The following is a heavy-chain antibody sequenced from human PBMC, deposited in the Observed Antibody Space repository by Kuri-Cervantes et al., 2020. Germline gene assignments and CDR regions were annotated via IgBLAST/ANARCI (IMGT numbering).Heavy chain of an antibody. V-gene: IGHV4-4*07. J-gene: IGHJ4*02. CDR1: GGSISSYY. CDR3: ARGSVSCSGGSCYSL. CDR2: IYSSGST. D-gene: IGHD2-15*01. Sequence: SETLSLTCTVSGGSISSYYWSWIRQPAGKGLEWIGRIYSSGSTNYNPSLKSRVTISVDKSKNQFSLKLSSVTAADTAVYYCARGSVSCSGGSCYSLWGQGTLVTVSS.